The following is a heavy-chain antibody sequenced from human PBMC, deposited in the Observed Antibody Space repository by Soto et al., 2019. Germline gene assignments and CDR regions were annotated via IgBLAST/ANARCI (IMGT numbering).Heavy chain of an antibody. V-gene: IGHV4-39*01. D-gene: IGHD3-16*02. J-gene: IGHJ5*02. CDR3: ARQRGDYIWGSYRPNWFDP. CDR2: IYYSGST. CDR1: GGSISSSTYY. Sequence: SETLYLTCTVSGGSISSSTYYWGWIRQPPGKGLEWIGTIYYSGSTYYNPSRKSRVTISVDTSKNQFSLKLSSVTAADTAVYYCARQRGDYIWGSYRPNWFDPWGQGTLVTVS.